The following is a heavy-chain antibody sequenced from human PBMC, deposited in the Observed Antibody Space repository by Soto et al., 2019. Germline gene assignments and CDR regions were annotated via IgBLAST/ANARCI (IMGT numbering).Heavy chain of an antibody. Sequence: QVQLVESGGGVAQPGRSLRLSCTVSGFTFSGHAMHWVRQAPGKGLEWVTRIRYDGSTKYYAESVKGRFTISRDNSKNTLYLPANGLRVEDSAVYYWGIDGQGLAPYALVVWGQGTSVTVSS. D-gene: IGHD6-19*01. CDR2: IRYDGSTK. CDR3: GIDGQGLAPYALVV. V-gene: IGHV3-33*01. CDR1: GFTFSGHA. J-gene: IGHJ6*02.